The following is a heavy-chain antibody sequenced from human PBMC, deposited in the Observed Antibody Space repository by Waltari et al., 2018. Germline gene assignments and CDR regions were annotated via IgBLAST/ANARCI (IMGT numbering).Heavy chain of an antibody. J-gene: IGHJ4*02. V-gene: IGHV4-59*01. Sequence: QVQLQESGPGLLKPSEPLSLTCTASVGSISSTLWTWIRQAPGKGLEWIGNIDYTGSTKYNPSLRSRVTISVDTSKTQFSLRLSSVTAADTAVYYCARFVRGRYFDYWGQGSLATVSS. D-gene: IGHD6-6*01. CDR2: IDYTGST. CDR3: ARFVRGRYFDY. CDR1: VGSISSTL.